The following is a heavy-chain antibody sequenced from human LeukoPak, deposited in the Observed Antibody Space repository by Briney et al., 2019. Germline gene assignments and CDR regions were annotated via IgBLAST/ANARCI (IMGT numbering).Heavy chain of an antibody. Sequence: GGALRLSRVGSVFTFSTYVRNWVRQAPGKGVEGVSGISGSGDSTDYADSVRGRFTISRDKSKSTLYLQMNGLRAEDSATYYCAKTSSSLGYYYYGMDVWGLGTTITVSS. V-gene: IGHV3-23*01. CDR2: ISGSGDST. CDR3: AKTSSSLGYYYYGMDV. CDR1: VFTFSTYV. D-gene: IGHD6-6*01. J-gene: IGHJ6*02.